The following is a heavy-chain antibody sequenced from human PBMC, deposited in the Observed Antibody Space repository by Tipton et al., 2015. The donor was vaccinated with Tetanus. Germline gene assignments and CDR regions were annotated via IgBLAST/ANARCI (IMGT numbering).Heavy chain of an antibody. Sequence: GEALGNGDYYWSWIRQPPGKGLESIGYIYYSGSTNYNPSLKSRVTISVDTPKKQLSLKLTSVTAADTAVYYCARDPWLDYWGQGTLVTVSS. V-gene: IGHV4-61*08. CDR2: IYYSGST. CDR3: ARDPWLDY. J-gene: IGHJ4*02. CDR1: GEALGNGDYY.